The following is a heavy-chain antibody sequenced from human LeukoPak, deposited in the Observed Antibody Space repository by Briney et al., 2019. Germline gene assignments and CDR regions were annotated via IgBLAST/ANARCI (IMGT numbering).Heavy chain of an antibody. J-gene: IGHJ4*02. CDR2: TYYRSKWST. V-gene: IGHV6-1*01. D-gene: IGHD1-1*01. Sequence: SQTLSLTCAISGDSVSSNSAAWNWTRQSPSRGLEWRGRTYYRSKWSTYYAVSVKSRISINRDTSKNQISLQLNSVTPEDTAVYYCARSTGPIDYWGQGTLVTVSS. CDR1: GDSVSSNSAA. CDR3: ARSTGPIDY.